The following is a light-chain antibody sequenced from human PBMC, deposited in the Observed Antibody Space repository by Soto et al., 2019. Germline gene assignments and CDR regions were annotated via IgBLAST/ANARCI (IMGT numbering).Light chain of an antibody. CDR3: CSYVGSYTSKV. CDR2: DVS. CDR1: SSDVGAYNF. J-gene: IGLJ3*02. Sequence: QSALTQPRSVSGSPGQSVTISCTGTSSDVGAYNFVSWYQQHPGKAPKLMIYDVSKRPSGVPDRFSGSKSGNTASLTISGLQAEDEADYYCCSYVGSYTSKVFGGGTQLTVL. V-gene: IGLV2-11*01.